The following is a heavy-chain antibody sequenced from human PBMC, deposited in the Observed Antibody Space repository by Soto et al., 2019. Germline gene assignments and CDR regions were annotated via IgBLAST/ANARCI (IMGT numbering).Heavy chain of an antibody. CDR1: GYTFTSYG. Sequence: ASVKVSCKASGYTFTSYGISWVRQAPGQGLEWMGWISAYNGNTNYAQKLQGRVTITRDTSTSTAYMELSSLRSEDTAVYYFARRGSYSSSSGGYYYYYMDVWGKGTTVTVSS. V-gene: IGHV1-18*01. J-gene: IGHJ6*03. D-gene: IGHD6-6*01. CDR3: ARRGSYSSSSGGYYYYYMDV. CDR2: ISAYNGNT.